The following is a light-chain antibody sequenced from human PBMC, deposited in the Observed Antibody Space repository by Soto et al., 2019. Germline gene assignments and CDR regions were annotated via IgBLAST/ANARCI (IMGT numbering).Light chain of an antibody. Sequence: EIVLTQSPGTLSLSPGERATLSCRASQSVTSTYLAWYEQKPGQAPRLLIYGASSRATGIPDRFSGSGSGTDFPLTISRGEPEDFAVFYCHQFGSSPWTCGQGTKVEIK. J-gene: IGKJ1*01. V-gene: IGKV3-20*01. CDR3: HQFGSSPWT. CDR1: QSVTSTY. CDR2: GAS.